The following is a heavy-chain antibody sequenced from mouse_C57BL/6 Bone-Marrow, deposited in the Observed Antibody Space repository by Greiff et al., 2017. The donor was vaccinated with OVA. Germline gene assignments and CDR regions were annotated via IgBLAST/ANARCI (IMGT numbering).Heavy chain of an antibody. CDR2: IDPSDSYT. Sequence: VQLQQPGAELVKPGASVKLSCKASGYTFTSYWMQWVKQRPGQGLEWIGEIDPSDSYTNYNQKFKGKATLTVDTSSSTAYMQLSSLTSEDSAVYYCARAPTLLTRGYFDVWGTGTTVTVSS. CDR1: GYTFTSYW. CDR3: ARAPTLLTRGYFDV. J-gene: IGHJ1*03. V-gene: IGHV1-50*01. D-gene: IGHD1-1*01.